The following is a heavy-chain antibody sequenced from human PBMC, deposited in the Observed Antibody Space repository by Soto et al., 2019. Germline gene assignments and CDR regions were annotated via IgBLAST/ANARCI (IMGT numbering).Heavy chain of an antibody. CDR1: GFTFDDYA. J-gene: IGHJ6*03. V-gene: IGHV3-9*01. Sequence: PGGSLRLSCAASGFTFDDYAMHWVRQAPGKGLEWVSGISWNSGSIGYADSVKGRFTISRDNAKNSLYLQMNSLRAEDTALYYCAKAPYDSYMDVWGKGTTVTVSS. CDR3: AKAPYDSYMDV. CDR2: ISWNSGSI.